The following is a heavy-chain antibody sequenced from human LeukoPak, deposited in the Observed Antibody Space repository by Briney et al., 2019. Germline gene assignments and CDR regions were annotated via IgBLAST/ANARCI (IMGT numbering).Heavy chain of an antibody. CDR1: GFTFSSYA. CDR2: ISGSGGST. CDR3: AKGTSSGYLFYYYMDV. J-gene: IGHJ6*03. D-gene: IGHD3-22*01. Sequence: GGSLRLSCAASGFTFSSYAMSWVRQAPGKGLEWVSAISGSGGSTYYADSVKGRFTISRDNSKNTLYLQMNSLRAEDTAVYYCAKGTSSGYLFYYYMDVWGKGTTVTVSS. V-gene: IGHV3-23*01.